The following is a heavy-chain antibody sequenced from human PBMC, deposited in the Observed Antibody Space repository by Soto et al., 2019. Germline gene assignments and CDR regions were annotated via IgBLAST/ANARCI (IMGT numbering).Heavy chain of an antibody. Sequence: QVQLVQSGAEVKKPGASVKVSCKASGYTFTSYGISWVRQAPGQGLEWMGWISAYNGNTNYAQKLQGRVTMTTDTSTSTAYMELRSLRSDDTAVYYCARALYCSSTSCPERDYYYYMDVWGKGTTVTVSS. V-gene: IGHV1-18*01. J-gene: IGHJ6*03. CDR1: GYTFTSYG. CDR3: ARALYCSSTSCPERDYYYYMDV. CDR2: ISAYNGNT. D-gene: IGHD2-2*01.